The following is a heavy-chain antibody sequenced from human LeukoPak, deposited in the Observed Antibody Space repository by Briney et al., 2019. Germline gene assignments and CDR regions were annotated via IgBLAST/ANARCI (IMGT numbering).Heavy chain of an antibody. CDR2: ISSSSSYI. CDR3: ARDPFSAGAEYFQY. V-gene: IGHV3-21*01. Sequence: GGSLRLSCAASGFTFSSYSMNWVRQAPGKGLEWDSSISSSSSYIYYADSVRGRFTISRDNAKNSLYLQMNSLRAEDTAVYYCARDPFSAGAEYFQYWGQGTLVTVSS. J-gene: IGHJ1*01. CDR1: GFTFSSYS. D-gene: IGHD6-25*01.